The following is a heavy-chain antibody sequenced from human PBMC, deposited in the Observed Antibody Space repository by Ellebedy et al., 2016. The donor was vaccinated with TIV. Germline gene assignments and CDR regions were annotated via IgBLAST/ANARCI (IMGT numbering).Heavy chain of an antibody. CDR1: GFSFRIYG. CDR2: ITDSSRT. CDR3: ARLADLWFGEIFD. D-gene: IGHD3-10*01. J-gene: IGHJ4*02. V-gene: IGHV3-21*03. Sequence: GGSLRLSCAASGFSFRIYGMHWVRQAPGKGLEWVSSITDSSRTFYRDSVKGRFTISRDNAKHSLYLEMSSLRVEDTAVYYCARLADLWFGEIFDWGQGTLVTVSS.